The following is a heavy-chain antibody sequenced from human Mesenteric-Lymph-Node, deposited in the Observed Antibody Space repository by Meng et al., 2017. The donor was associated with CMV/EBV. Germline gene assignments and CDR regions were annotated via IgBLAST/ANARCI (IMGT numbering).Heavy chain of an antibody. CDR2: ISYDGSNK. J-gene: IGHJ5*02. V-gene: IGHV3-30-3*01. D-gene: IGHD2-2*02. Sequence: GGSLRLSCAASGFTFSSYAMHWVRQAPGKGLEWVAVISYDGSNKYYADSVKGRFTISRDNSKNTLYLQMNSLRAEDTAVYYCARGLGYCSSTSCYTRWFDPWGQGTLVTVSS. CDR3: ARGLGYCSSTSCYTRWFDP. CDR1: GFTFSSYA.